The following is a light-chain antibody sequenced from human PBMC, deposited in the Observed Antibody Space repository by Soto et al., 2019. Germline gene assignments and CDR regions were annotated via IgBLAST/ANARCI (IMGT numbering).Light chain of an antibody. Sequence: QSALTQPASVSGSPGQSITISCTGTSNDVGAHNYVSWYQQNPGKAPKLMLYDVNKRPSGVPDRFSGSKSGNTASLTVSGLQAEDEADYYCSSYAGGNNWVFGGGTKLTVL. J-gene: IGLJ3*02. CDR2: DVN. CDR3: SSYAGGNNWV. CDR1: SNDVGAHNY. V-gene: IGLV2-8*01.